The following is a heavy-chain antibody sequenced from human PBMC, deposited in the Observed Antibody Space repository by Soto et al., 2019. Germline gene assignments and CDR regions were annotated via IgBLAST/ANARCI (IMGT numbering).Heavy chain of an antibody. CDR2: INAGNGNT. CDR3: ARDSSSWYNYYYYGMDV. CDR1: GYTFTSYA. Sequence: QVQLVQSGAEVKKPGASVKVSCKASGYTFTSYAMHWVRQAPGQMLEWMGWINAGNGNTKYSQKFQGRVTITRDTSASTAYMELSSLRSEDTAVYYCARDSSSWYNYYYYGMDVWGQGTTVTVSS. D-gene: IGHD6-13*01. J-gene: IGHJ6*02. V-gene: IGHV1-3*01.